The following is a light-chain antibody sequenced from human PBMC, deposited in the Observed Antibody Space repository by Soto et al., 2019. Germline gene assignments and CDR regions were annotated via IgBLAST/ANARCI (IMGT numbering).Light chain of an antibody. CDR2: AAS. Sequence: DIQMTQSPSSLSASVGDRVTITCRANQNISSYLNWYQQKPGKAPKLLIYAASRLQSGVPSRFSGSGSGTDFTLTISSLQPEDFAAYYCQQTYSSPGTFGGGTKVEI. CDR1: QNISSY. CDR3: QQTYSSPGT. J-gene: IGKJ4*01. V-gene: IGKV1-39*01.